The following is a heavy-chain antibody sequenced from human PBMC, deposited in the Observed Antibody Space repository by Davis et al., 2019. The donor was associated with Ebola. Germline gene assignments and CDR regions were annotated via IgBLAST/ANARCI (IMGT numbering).Heavy chain of an antibody. D-gene: IGHD5-12*01. CDR2: ISVSSGTT. J-gene: IGHJ4*02. CDR3: ARKGLPDY. Sequence: GGSLRLSCAASGFTFSSYAMSWVRQAPGKGLQWLSTISVSSGTTYYADSVKGRFTISRDNAKNSLYLQMNSLRDEDTAIYYCARKGLPDYWGQGTLVTVSS. V-gene: IGHV3-23*01. CDR1: GFTFSSYA.